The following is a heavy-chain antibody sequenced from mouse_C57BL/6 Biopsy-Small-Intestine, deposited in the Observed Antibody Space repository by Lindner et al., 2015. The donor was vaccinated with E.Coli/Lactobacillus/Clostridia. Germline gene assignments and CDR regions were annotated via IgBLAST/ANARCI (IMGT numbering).Heavy chain of an antibody. CDR1: GYTFIDYY. Sequence: SVKVSCKASGYTFIDYYMHWLRPAPGQGPEWMGRINPKRGVADYAQKFEGRVTVTRDTSISTAYMELNSLTSDDTAVYYCGRGSYYDSSGFPTFDYWGQGTLVTVSS. CDR2: INPKRGVA. V-gene: IGHV1S29*02. CDR3: GRGSYYDSSGFPTFDY. J-gene: IGHJ4*01. D-gene: IGHD1-1*01.